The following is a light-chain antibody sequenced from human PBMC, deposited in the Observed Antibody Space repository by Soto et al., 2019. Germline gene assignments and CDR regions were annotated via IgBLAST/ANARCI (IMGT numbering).Light chain of an antibody. J-gene: IGKJ3*01. Sequence: EIVLTQSPATLSVSPGERATLSCRASQSVNNNLAWYQQKPGQAPRLLIYGASIRATGIPARFSGSESGTESTLTISSLQSEDFAVYSCQQYNNWPLFTFGPGTKVDIK. CDR2: GAS. V-gene: IGKV3-15*01. CDR1: QSVNNN. CDR3: QQYNNWPLFT.